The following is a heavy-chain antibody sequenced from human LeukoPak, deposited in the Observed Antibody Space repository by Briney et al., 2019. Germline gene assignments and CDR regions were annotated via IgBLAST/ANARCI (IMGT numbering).Heavy chain of an antibody. J-gene: IGHJ5*02. D-gene: IGHD2-2*01. CDR2: IYHSGST. CDR1: GYSISSGYY. CDR3: ARFKSTSCRFDP. V-gene: IGHV4-38-2*01. Sequence: SETLSLTCAVSGYSISSGYYWGWIRPPPGKGLEWIGSIYHSGSTYYNPSLKSRVTISVDTSKNQFSLKPSSVTAADTAVYYCARFKSTSCRFDPWGQGTLVTVSS.